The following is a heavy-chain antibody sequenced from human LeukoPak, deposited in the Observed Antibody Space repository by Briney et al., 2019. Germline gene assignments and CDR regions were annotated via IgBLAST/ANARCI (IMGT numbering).Heavy chain of an antibody. CDR2: IYYSGST. D-gene: IGHD3-22*01. CDR1: GGSISSSSYY. J-gene: IGHJ6*03. CDR3: ARAAWGYYDSSGYYGYYYYYMDV. V-gene: IGHV4-39*07. Sequence: SETLSLTCTVSGGSISSSSYYWGWIRQPPGKGLEWIGSIYYSGSTYYNPSLKSRVTISVDTSKNQFSLKLSSVTAADTAVYYCARAAWGYYDSSGYYGYYYYYMDVWGKGTTVTVSS.